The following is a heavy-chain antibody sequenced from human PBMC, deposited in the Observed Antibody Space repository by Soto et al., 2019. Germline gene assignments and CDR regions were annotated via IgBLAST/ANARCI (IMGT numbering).Heavy chain of an antibody. Sequence: AGSLRLSCAASGFTVSSNYMSWVRQAPGKGLEWVSVIYSGGSTYYADSVKGRFTISRDNSKNTLYLQMNSLRAEDTAVYYCARDRIAVAGNPEYFQHWGQGTLVTVSS. D-gene: IGHD6-19*01. CDR1: GFTVSSNY. J-gene: IGHJ1*01. CDR3: ARDRIAVAGNPEYFQH. CDR2: IYSGGST. V-gene: IGHV3-66*01.